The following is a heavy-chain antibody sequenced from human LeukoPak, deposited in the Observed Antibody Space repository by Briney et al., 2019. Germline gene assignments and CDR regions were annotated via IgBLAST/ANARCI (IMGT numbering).Heavy chain of an antibody. Sequence: GGSLRLSCAASGFTFSSYSMNWVRQAPGKGLEWVSYISSSGSTIYYADSVKGRFTISRDNAKNSLYLQMNSLRAEDTAVYYCARVDSVDSSGYHPPYFDYWGQGTLVTVSP. CDR2: ISSSGSTI. CDR1: GFTFSSYS. J-gene: IGHJ4*02. V-gene: IGHV3-48*04. CDR3: ARVDSVDSSGYHPPYFDY. D-gene: IGHD3-22*01.